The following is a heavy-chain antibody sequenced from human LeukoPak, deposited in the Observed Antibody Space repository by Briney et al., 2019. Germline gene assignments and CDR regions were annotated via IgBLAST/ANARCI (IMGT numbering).Heavy chain of an antibody. CDR2: ISSRGGTI. J-gene: IGHJ5*02. Sequence: GGSLRLSCAASGFTFSSYSMNWVRQAPGKGLEWVSYISSRGGTIYYADSVKGRFTISRDNAKNLVYLQMNNLRVEDTAFYYCARDTAPTMGWFDPWGQGTLVTVSS. CDR3: ARDTAPTMGWFDP. D-gene: IGHD3-16*01. CDR1: GFTFSSYS. V-gene: IGHV3-48*04.